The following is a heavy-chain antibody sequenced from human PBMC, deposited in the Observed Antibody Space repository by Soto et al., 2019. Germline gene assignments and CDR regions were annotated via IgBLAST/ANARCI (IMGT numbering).Heavy chain of an antibody. Sequence: EVQLLESGGGLVQPGGSLRLSCAASGFTFSSYAMSWVRQAPGKGLEWVSAISGSGGSTYYADSVKGRFTISRDNSKNTLYLQMNSLRAEDPAVYYCAKLLPLGVPAALYYYYYYGMEFWRQGTTVTVSS. D-gene: IGHD2-2*01. J-gene: IGHJ6*02. CDR1: GFTFSSYA. CDR2: ISGSGGST. V-gene: IGHV3-23*01. CDR3: AKLLPLGVPAALYYYYYYGMEF.